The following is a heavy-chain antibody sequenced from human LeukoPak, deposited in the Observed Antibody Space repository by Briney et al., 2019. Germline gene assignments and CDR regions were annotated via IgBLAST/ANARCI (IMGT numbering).Heavy chain of an antibody. J-gene: IGHJ4*02. V-gene: IGHV4-30-4*08. Sequence: SETLSLTCTVSGGSISSSSYYWGWIRQPPGKGLEWIGYIYYSGSTYYNPSLKSRVTISVDTSKNQFSLKLSSVTAADTAVYYCARVNGGIFDYWGQGTLVTVSS. CDR1: GGSISSSSYY. CDR3: ARVNGGIFDY. CDR2: IYYSGST. D-gene: IGHD4-23*01.